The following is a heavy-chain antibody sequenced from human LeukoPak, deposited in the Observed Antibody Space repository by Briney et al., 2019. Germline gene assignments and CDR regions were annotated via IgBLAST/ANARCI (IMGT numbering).Heavy chain of an antibody. Sequence: GGSLRLSCAASGFTFSSYAMSWVRQAPGKGLEWVSAISGSGGSTYYADSVKGRFTISRDNSKNTLYLQMNSLRAEDMALYYCAKGGYSGYDSGFDYWGQGTLVTVSS. CDR3: AKGGYSGYDSGFDY. V-gene: IGHV3-23*01. CDR1: GFTFSSYA. J-gene: IGHJ4*02. CDR2: ISGSGGST. D-gene: IGHD5-12*01.